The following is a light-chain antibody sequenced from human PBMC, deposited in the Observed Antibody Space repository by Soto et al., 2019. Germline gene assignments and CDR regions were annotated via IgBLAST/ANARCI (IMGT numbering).Light chain of an antibody. J-gene: IGKJ5*01. CDR3: KQYNNWSSIT. V-gene: IGKV3-15*01. CDR1: QSVSTK. CDR2: ATS. Sequence: EIVMTQSPATLSLSPGERATPSSRASQSVSTKLAWYQKRPGQAPRLLLYATSTRVTGIPARFSGSGFGTEFTLTISGLQSEDFAVYYCKQYNNWSSITFGQGTRLEIK.